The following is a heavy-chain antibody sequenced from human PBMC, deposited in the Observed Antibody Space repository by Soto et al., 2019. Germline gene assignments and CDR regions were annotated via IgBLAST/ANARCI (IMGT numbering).Heavy chain of an antibody. Sequence: ASVKVSCKASGYTFTSYGISWVRQAPGQGLEWMGWISAYNGNTNYAQKLQGRVTMTTGTSTSTAYMELRSLRSDDTAVYYCARPRGYSGYDNWFDPWGQGTLVTVSS. CDR3: ARPRGYSGYDNWFDP. CDR1: GYTFTSYG. CDR2: ISAYNGNT. J-gene: IGHJ5*02. V-gene: IGHV1-18*01. D-gene: IGHD5-12*01.